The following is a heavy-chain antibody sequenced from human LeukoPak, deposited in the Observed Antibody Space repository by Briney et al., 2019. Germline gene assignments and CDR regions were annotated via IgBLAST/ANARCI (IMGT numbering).Heavy chain of an antibody. J-gene: IGHJ4*02. V-gene: IGHV1-69*05. CDR2: IIPIFGTV. Sequence: SVKVSCKASGGTFSNYAINWMRQAPGQGLEWMGRIIPIFGTVNYAQKFQGRVTINTDEPTSTAYMELSSLRSEDTAVYYCARGGIAAAGISDDYWGQGTLVTVSS. CDR3: ARGGIAAAGISDDY. D-gene: IGHD6-13*01. CDR1: GGTFSNYA.